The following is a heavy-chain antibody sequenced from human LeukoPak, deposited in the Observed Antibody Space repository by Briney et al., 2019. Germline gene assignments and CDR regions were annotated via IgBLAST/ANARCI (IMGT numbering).Heavy chain of an antibody. CDR3: VRESDWLFDH. CDR1: GGSINSYY. J-gene: IGHJ4*02. V-gene: IGHV4-59*01. D-gene: IGHD3-9*01. CDR2: IYYSGST. Sequence: SETLSLTCTVSGGSINSYYWSWIRQPPGKGLEWIGYIYYSGSTNYNPSLKSRVTISVGTSKNQFSLKMSSVTAADTAVYYCVRESDWLFDHWGQGTLVSVSS.